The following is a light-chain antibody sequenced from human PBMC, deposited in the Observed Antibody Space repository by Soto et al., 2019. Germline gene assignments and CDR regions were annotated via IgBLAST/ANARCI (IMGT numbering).Light chain of an antibody. J-gene: IGKJ5*01. CDR1: QTINNN. CDR3: QQNYITPIT. CDR2: SSP. Sequence: DIEMTQSPSSLSASVGDRVTISFRTSQTINNNLNWYQQRPGKTPKLLTYSSPSLLIGVPPRFSGSGSGTDFTLTISSLQPEDFANYFCQQNYITPITFGQGTRLDIK. V-gene: IGKV1-39*01.